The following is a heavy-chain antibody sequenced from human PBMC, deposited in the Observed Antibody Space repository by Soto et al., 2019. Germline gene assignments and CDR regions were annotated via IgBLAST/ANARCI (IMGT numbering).Heavy chain of an antibody. CDR2: IYWDDSK. V-gene: IGHV2-5*02. CDR3: AKKGGGDYILGY. J-gene: IGHJ4*02. Sequence: QITLKESGPPLVKPTQTLTLTCTSSGFSLSTNGVGVGWIRQPPGKALEWLALIYWDDSKHYSPSLKSRLTITKDTSRNQVVLTMTNMDPVDTATYYCAKKGGGDYILGYWGQGTLVTVSS. CDR1: GFSLSTNGVG. D-gene: IGHD4-17*01.